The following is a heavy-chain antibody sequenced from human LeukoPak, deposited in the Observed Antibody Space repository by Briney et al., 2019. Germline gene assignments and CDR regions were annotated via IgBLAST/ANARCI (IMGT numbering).Heavy chain of an antibody. J-gene: IGHJ4*02. V-gene: IGHV5-51*01. Sequence: SRESLKISCKGSGYSFTSYWIGWVRQMPGKGLEWMGIIYPGDSDTRYSPSFQGQVTISADKSISTAYLQWSSLKASDTAMYYCACQYYYGSGSYYYFDYWGQGTLVTVSS. CDR3: ACQYYYGSGSYYYFDY. D-gene: IGHD3-10*01. CDR2: IYPGDSDT. CDR1: GYSFTSYW.